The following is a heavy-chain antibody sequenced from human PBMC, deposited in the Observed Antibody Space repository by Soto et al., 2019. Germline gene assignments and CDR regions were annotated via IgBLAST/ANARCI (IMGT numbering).Heavy chain of an antibody. Sequence: SETLSLTCAVYGGSFSGYYWSWIRQPPGKGLEWIGEINHSGSTNYNPSLKSRVTISVDTSKNQFSLKLSSVTAADTAVYYCARVGKGRQLVRASGSNYYYYMDVWGKGTTVTVSS. D-gene: IGHD6-13*01. V-gene: IGHV4-34*01. CDR3: ARVGKGRQLVRASGSNYYYYMDV. CDR2: INHSGST. J-gene: IGHJ6*03. CDR1: GGSFSGYY.